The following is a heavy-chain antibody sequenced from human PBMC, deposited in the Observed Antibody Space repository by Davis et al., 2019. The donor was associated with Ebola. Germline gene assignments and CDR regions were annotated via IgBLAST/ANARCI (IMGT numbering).Heavy chain of an antibody. CDR2: IYYSGST. D-gene: IGHD2-2*01. CDR3: ARQRRIVVVPAAMDY. Sequence: PSETLSLTCTVSGGSISSSSYYWGWIRQPPGKGLEWIGSIYYSGSTYYNPSLKSRVTISVDTSKNQFSLKLSSVTAADTAVYYCARQRRIVVVPAAMDYWGQGTLVTVSS. V-gene: IGHV4-39*01. CDR1: GGSISSSSYY. J-gene: IGHJ4*02.